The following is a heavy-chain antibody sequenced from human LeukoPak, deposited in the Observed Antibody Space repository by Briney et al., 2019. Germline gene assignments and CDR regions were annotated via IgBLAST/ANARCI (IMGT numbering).Heavy chain of an antibody. CDR1: GYSISTGYY. J-gene: IGHJ5*02. D-gene: IGHD4-17*01. CDR3: LGDYSLPFDP. CDR2: INHSGST. Sequence: PSETLSLTCTVSGYSISTGYYWDWIRQPPGKGLEWIGEINHSGSTNHNPSLKSRVTISVDTSKNQFSLKLSSVTAADTAVYYCLGDYSLPFDPWGQGTLVTVSS. V-gene: IGHV4-38-2*02.